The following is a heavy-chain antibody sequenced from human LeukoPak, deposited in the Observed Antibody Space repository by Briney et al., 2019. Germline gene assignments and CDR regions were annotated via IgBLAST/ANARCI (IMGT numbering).Heavy chain of an antibody. CDR2: IIPIFGTA. CDR1: GGTFSSYA. D-gene: IGHD2-15*01. J-gene: IGHJ3*02. CDR3: ARALKAVAASAFDI. Sequence: SVKVSCKASGGTFSSYAISWVRQAPGQGLEWMGGIIPIFGTANYAQKFQGRVTITADESTSTAYMELSSLRSEDTAVYYCARALKAVAASAFDIWGQGTMVTVSS. V-gene: IGHV1-69*13.